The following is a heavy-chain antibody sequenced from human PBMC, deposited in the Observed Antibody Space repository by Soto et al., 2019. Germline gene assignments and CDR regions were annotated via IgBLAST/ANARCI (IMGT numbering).Heavy chain of an antibody. CDR3: VRERSAAGTGWFDP. J-gene: IGHJ5*02. D-gene: IGHD6-13*01. Sequence: QVQLVQSGAEVKKPGASVKVSCKASGYTFTSYDINWVRQATGQGLEWMGWMNPNSGNTGYAQKFQGRVTMTRNTSISTAYMELSSLRSDDTAVYYCVRERSAAGTGWFDPWGQGTLVTVSS. CDR1: GYTFTSYD. V-gene: IGHV1-8*01. CDR2: MNPNSGNT.